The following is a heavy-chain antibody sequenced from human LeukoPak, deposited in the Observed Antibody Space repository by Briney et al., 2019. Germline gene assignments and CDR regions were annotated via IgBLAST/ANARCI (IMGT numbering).Heavy chain of an antibody. CDR2: ISSSSSYI. V-gene: IGHV3-21*01. J-gene: IGHJ4*02. CDR1: GFTFSSYS. CDR3: AGATYYYDSSGYPPPIY. Sequence: PGGSLRLSCAASGFTFSSYSMNWVRQAPGKGLEWVSSISSSSSYIYYADSVKGRFTISRDNAKNSLYLQMNSLRAEDTAVYYCAGATYYYDSSGYPPPIYWGQGTLVTVSS. D-gene: IGHD3-22*01.